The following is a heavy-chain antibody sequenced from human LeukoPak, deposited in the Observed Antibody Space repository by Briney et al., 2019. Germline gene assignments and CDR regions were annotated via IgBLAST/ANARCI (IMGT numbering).Heavy chain of an antibody. V-gene: IGHV4-34*01. D-gene: IGHD3-3*01. CDR2: INHSGST. CDR1: GFTFSSYS. Sequence: PGGSLRLSCAASGFTFSSYSMNWVRQPPGKGLEWIGEINHSGSTNYNPSLKSRVTTSVDTSKNQFSLKLSSVTAADTAVYYCARGRQTFWSGYSTTPYYYGMDVWGQGTTVTVSS. J-gene: IGHJ6*02. CDR3: ARGRQTFWSGYSTTPYYYGMDV.